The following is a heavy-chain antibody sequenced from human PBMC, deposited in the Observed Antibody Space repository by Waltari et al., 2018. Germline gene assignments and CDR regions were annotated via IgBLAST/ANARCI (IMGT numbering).Heavy chain of an antibody. CDR2: IKQDGSEV. D-gene: IGHD4-17*01. V-gene: IGHV3-7*01. CDR1: GFTFSSHW. J-gene: IGHJ5*02. CDR3: ARDTSNLYGVTRWFDP. Sequence: EVQLVESGGGLVQPGGSLRLSCAASGFTFSSHWMRWVRQAPGKGLEWVANIKQDGSEVHYVDSVKGRFTISRSNSNNLVFLQMNSLRVEDTAVYYCARDTSNLYGVTRWFDPWGQGTLVTVSS.